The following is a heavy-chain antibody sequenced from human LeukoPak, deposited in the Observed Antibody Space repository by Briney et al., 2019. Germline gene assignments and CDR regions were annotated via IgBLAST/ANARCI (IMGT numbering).Heavy chain of an antibody. CDR3: ARTRHFPYSSSWYWYYYGMDV. CDR1: GGSFSGYY. V-gene: IGHV4-34*01. D-gene: IGHD6-13*01. J-gene: IGHJ6*02. CDR2: INHSGST. Sequence: SETLSLTCAVYGGSFSGYYWSWIRQPPGKGLEWIGEINHSGSTNYNPPLKSRVTISVDTSKNQFPLKLSSVTAADTAVYYCARTRHFPYSSSWYWYYYGMDVWGQGTTVTVSS.